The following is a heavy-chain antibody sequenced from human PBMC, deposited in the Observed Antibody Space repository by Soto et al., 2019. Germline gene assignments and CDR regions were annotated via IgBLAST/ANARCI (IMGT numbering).Heavy chain of an antibody. D-gene: IGHD2-15*01. CDR3: AAFVVPASRNTGFDF. Sequence: SETLSLTCTVSSVSINTNEYYWCWVRHPPGKGLEWIGNIFYGGSTFYNPSLRSRLTISVDTSKNQFSLRLKSVTAADAAVYYCAAFVVPASRNTGFDFWGQGTLVTVSS. J-gene: IGHJ4*02. CDR2: IFYGGST. CDR1: SVSINTNEYY. V-gene: IGHV4-39*01.